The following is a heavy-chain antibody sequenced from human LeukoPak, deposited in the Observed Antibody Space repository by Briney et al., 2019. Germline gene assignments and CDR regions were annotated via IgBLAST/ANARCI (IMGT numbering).Heavy chain of an antibody. Sequence: SQTLSLTCSVSGDSVSSGSHYWSWIRQPPGKGLEWIGYIYYSGSTNYNPSLKSRVTISVDTSKNQFSLKLSSVTAADTAVYYCARGYSGYVDYFDYWGQGTLVTVSS. D-gene: IGHD5-12*01. CDR1: GDSVSSGSHY. CDR3: ARGYSGYVDYFDY. CDR2: IYYSGST. V-gene: IGHV4-61*01. J-gene: IGHJ4*02.